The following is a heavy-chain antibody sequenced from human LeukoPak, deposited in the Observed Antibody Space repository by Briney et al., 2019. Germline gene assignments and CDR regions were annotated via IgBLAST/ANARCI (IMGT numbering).Heavy chain of an antibody. J-gene: IGHJ4*02. V-gene: IGHV6-1*01. Sequence: LSQTLSLTCAISGDSVSSNSAAWNWIRQSPWRGLEWLGRTYYRSKWYNDYAVSMKSRITSNPDTSKNQFSLQLNSVTPEDTVVYYGVRYRYFGEQDYWGQGTLVTVSS. CDR3: VRYRYFGEQDY. CDR1: GDSVSSNSAA. CDR2: TYYRSKWYN. D-gene: IGHD3-10*01.